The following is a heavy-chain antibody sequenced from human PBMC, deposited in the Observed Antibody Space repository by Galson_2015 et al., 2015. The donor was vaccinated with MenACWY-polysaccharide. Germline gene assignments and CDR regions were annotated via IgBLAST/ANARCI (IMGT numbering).Heavy chain of an antibody. CDR1: RFTFSDYG. CDR2: IWDAGSRK. J-gene: IGHJ5*02. V-gene: IGHV3-33*01. Sequence: SLRLSCAATRFTFSDYGMHWVRQAPGKGLEWVAFIWDAGSRKYYADSVKGRFAISRDNSDNTLYLQMNNLRVADTAVYYCARVGRDHSGSYFHGGFDPWGQGTLITVFS. D-gene: IGHD3-10*01. CDR3: ARVGRDHSGSYFHGGFDP.